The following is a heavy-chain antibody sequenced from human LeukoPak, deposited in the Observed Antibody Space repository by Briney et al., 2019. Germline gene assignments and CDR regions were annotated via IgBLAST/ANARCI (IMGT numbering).Heavy chain of an antibody. D-gene: IGHD1-7*01. J-gene: IGHJ4*02. CDR3: ARVGYNWNYRERYYFDY. V-gene: IGHV1-69*04. CDR1: GGTFSGYA. Sequence: AASVKVSCKASGGTFSGYAISWVRQAPGQGLEWMGRIIPILGIANYAQKFQGRVTITADKSTSTAYMELSSLRSEDTAVYYCARVGYNWNYRERYYFDYWGQGTLVTVSS. CDR2: IIPILGIA.